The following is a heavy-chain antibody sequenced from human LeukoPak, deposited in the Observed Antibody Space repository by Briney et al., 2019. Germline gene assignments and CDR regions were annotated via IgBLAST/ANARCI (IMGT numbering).Heavy chain of an antibody. V-gene: IGHV3-15*01. CDR1: GFTFSNAW. CDR3: TTDRTLPYDYVWGSYRYPNVY. Sequence: GGSLRLSCAASGFTFSNAWMSWVRQAPGKGLEWVGRIKSKTDGGTADYAAPVKGRFTISRDDSKNTLYLQMNSLKTEDTAVYYCTTDRTLPYDYVWGSYRYPNVYWGQGTLVTVSS. D-gene: IGHD3-16*02. J-gene: IGHJ4*02. CDR2: IKSKTDGGTA.